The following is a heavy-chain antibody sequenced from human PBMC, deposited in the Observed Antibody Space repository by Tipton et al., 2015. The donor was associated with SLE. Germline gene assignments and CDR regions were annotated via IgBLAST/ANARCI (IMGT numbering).Heavy chain of an antibody. CDR3: ATIALAAAGSGWFDP. CDR2: INHSGST. V-gene: IGHV4-34*01. D-gene: IGHD6-13*01. Sequence: AGLVKPSETLSLTCAVYGGSFSGYYWSWIRQPPGKGLEWIGEINHSGSTNYNPSLKSRVTISVDTSKNQFSLKLSSVTAADTAVYYCATIALAAAGSGWFDPWGQGTLVTVSS. J-gene: IGHJ5*02. CDR1: GGSFSGYY.